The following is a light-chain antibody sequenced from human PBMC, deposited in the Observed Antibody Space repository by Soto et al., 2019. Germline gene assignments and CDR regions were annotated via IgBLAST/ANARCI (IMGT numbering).Light chain of an antibody. J-gene: IGLJ2*01. Sequence: QSALTQPASVSGSPGQSITISCTGTRSDVGAYNYVSWYQQHPGKAPKLMIFEVSNRPSGISNRFSAAKSGNTASLTISGLQADDEADYYCTSYRSSSAPVVFGGGTKLTVL. CDR1: RSDVGAYNY. CDR2: EVS. CDR3: TSYRSSSAPVV. V-gene: IGLV2-14*01.